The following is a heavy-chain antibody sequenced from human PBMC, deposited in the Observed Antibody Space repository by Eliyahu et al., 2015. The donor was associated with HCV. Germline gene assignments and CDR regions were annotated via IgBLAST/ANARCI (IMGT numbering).Heavy chain of an antibody. D-gene: IGHD2-2*01. CDR3: ARSSNWFPWFDP. CDR2: XYNSGST. J-gene: IGHJ5*02. Sequence: QVQLEESGPGLVKSSETLSLTCXVXGGSISSYYWXWIRQPPGRGLEWIGYXYNSGSTNYNPSLKSRVIISVDTSKNQFSLKLSSLTAADTAVYYCARSSNWFPWFDPWGQGALVTVSS. V-gene: IGHV4-59*13. CDR1: GGSISSYY.